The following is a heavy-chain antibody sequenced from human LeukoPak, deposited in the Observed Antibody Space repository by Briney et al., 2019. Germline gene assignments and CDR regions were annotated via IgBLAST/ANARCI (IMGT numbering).Heavy chain of an antibody. J-gene: IGHJ4*02. Sequence: GGSLRLSCAASGFTFSSYAMHWVRQAPGKGLEWVAVISYDGSNKYYADSVKGRFTISRDNSKNTLYLQMNSLRAEDTAVYYCASDLQSSGWYEALDYWGQGTLVTVSS. V-gene: IGHV3-30-3*01. CDR2: ISYDGSNK. CDR3: ASDLQSSGWYEALDY. D-gene: IGHD6-19*01. CDR1: GFTFSSYA.